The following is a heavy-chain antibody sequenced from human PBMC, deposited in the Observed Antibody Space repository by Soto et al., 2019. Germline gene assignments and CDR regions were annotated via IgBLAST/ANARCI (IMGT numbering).Heavy chain of an antibody. V-gene: IGHV4-34*01. D-gene: IGHD2-2*01. J-gene: IGHJ5*02. CDR1: GGSFSGYY. Sequence: PSETLSLTCAVYGGSFSGYYWSWIRQPPGKGLEWIGEINHSGSTNYNPSLKSRVTISVDTSKNQFSLKLSSVTAADTAVYYCARAIPSWYCSSTSCYAFWALAVSFWFDPWGQGTLVTVSS. CDR3: ARAIPSWYCSSTSCYAFWALAVSFWFDP. CDR2: INHSGST.